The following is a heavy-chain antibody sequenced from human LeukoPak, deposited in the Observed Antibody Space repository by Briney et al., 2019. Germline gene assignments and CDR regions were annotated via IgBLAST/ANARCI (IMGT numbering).Heavy chain of an antibody. J-gene: IGHJ4*02. D-gene: IGHD6-13*01. Sequence: SETLSLTCTVSGGSISSGSYYWSWIRQPAGKGLEWIGRIYTSGSTNYNPSLKSRVTISVDTSKNQFSLKLSSVTAADTAVYYCARGGFGQQLVPWGQGALVTVSS. V-gene: IGHV4-61*02. CDR3: ARGGFGQQLVP. CDR2: IYTSGST. CDR1: GGSISSGSYY.